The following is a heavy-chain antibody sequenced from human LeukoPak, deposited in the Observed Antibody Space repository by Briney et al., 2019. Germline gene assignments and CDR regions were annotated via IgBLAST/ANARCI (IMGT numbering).Heavy chain of an antibody. CDR1: GFTFRSYG. CDR3: AKAHGGIAI. D-gene: IGHD6-13*01. Sequence: PGGSVRLSCAASGFTFRSYGIHWLRHAPGKGLEGVAVISYDGCNKYYADSVKGRFTISRENSKNTLYLQMNSLGDEDTAVYYCAKAHGGIAIWGEGPMVTVSS. V-gene: IGHV3-30*18. J-gene: IGHJ3*02. CDR2: ISYDGCNK.